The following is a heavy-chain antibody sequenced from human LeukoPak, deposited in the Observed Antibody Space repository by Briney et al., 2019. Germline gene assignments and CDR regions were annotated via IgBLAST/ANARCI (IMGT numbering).Heavy chain of an antibody. CDR3: ARRVAPPYWYFDL. V-gene: IGHV4-59*08. J-gene: IGHJ2*01. Sequence: PSETLSLTCTVSGGSISRYYWSWIRQPPGKGLEWIGYIYYSGSTNYNPSLKSRVTISVDTSKNQFSLKLSSVTAADTAVYYCARRVAPPYWYFDLWGRGTLVTVSS. CDR2: IYYSGST. CDR1: GGSISRYY. D-gene: IGHD3-10*01.